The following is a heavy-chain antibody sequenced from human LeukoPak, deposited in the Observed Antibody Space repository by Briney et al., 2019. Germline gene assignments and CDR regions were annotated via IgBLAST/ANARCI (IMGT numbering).Heavy chain of an antibody. V-gene: IGHV4-4*02. CDR3: AEERVPGDNWFDP. CDR1: GGSISSSNW. Sequence: PSGTLSLTCAVSGGSISSSNWWSWVRQPPGKGLEWIGETYHSGSTIYNSSLKSRVTISVDTSKNQFPLKLSSVTAADTAVYYCAEERVPGDNWFDPWGQGTLVTVSS. D-gene: IGHD3-16*01. CDR2: TYHSGST. J-gene: IGHJ5*02.